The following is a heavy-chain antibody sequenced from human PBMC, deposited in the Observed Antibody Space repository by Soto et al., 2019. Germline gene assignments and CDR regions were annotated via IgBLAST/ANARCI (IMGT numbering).Heavy chain of an antibody. D-gene: IGHD2-21*01. CDR1: GFTFSKYA. J-gene: IGHJ6*02. V-gene: IGHV3-23*01. CDR3: AKEGPVRYLYSFYGMDV. Sequence: EVQLLESGGDLVQPGGSLRLSGAASGFTFSKYAVSWVRQAPGKALEWVSSISGSGASTYYADSVKGRFTISRDNSNTTAYLHLNSLTAKDTAVYYCAKEGPVRYLYSFYGMDVWGQRTTFTVS. CDR2: ISGSGAST.